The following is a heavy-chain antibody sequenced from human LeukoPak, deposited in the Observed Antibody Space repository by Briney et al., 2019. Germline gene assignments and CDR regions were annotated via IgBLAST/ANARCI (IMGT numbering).Heavy chain of an antibody. CDR2: ISAYNGNT. D-gene: IGHD3-10*01. CDR1: GYTFTSYG. J-gene: IGHJ4*02. V-gene: IGHV1-18*01. Sequence: ASVKVSCKASGYTFTSYGISWVRQAPGQGLEWMGWISAYNGNTNYAQKLQGRVTMTTDTSTSTAYMELRSLRSDDTAVYYCARTYYYGSGSYYLPHFDYWGQGTLVTVSS. CDR3: ARTYYYGSGSYYLPHFDY.